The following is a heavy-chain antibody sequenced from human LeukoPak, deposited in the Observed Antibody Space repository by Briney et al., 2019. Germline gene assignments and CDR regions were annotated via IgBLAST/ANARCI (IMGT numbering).Heavy chain of an antibody. CDR2: ISGSGGST. D-gene: IGHD6-13*01. CDR1: GFTFSSYA. V-gene: IGHV3-23*01. Sequence: PGGSLRLSCAASGFTFSSYAMRWVRQAPGKGLEWVSAISGSGGSTYYADSVKGRFTISRDNSKNTLYLQMNSLRAEDTAVYYCARSPPSSSWYYFDYWGQGTLVTVSS. CDR3: ARSPPSSSWYYFDY. J-gene: IGHJ4*02.